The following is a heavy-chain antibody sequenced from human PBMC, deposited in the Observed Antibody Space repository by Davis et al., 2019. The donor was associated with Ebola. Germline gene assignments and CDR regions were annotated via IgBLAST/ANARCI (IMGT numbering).Heavy chain of an antibody. Sequence: GESLKISCAASGFTFSSYWMSWVRQAPGKGLEWVANIKQDGSEKYYVDSVKGRFTISRDNAKNSLYLQMNSLRAEDTAVYYCARVGGTYYDFWSGYRPIDYYYGMDVWGQGTTVTVSS. CDR3: ARVGGTYYDFWSGYRPIDYYYGMDV. D-gene: IGHD3-3*01. V-gene: IGHV3-7*01. J-gene: IGHJ6*02. CDR1: GFTFSSYW. CDR2: IKQDGSEK.